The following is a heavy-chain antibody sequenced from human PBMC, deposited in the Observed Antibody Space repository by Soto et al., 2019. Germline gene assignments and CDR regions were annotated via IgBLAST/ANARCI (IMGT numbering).Heavy chain of an antibody. Sequence: SETLSLTCAVYGGSFSGYYWSWIRQPPGKGLEWIGEINHSGSTNYNPSLKSRVTISVDTSKNQFSLKLSSVTAADTAAYYCARGGRSIAAAGYYYYYGMDVWGQGTTVTVSS. D-gene: IGHD6-13*01. V-gene: IGHV4-34*01. CDR1: GGSFSGYY. J-gene: IGHJ6*02. CDR3: ARGGRSIAAAGYYYYYGMDV. CDR2: INHSGST.